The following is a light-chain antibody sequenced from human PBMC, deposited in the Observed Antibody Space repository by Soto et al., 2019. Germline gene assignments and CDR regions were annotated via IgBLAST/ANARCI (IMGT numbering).Light chain of an antibody. Sequence: QSVLTQPASVSGSPGRSISISCAGTSADIGAYDHVSWYQQHPGKAPKLIIYDVSSRPSGVSNRFSGSKSANTASLTIFGLQAEDEADYFCSSYTAFSLYVFGTGTKVTVL. CDR1: SADIGAYDH. CDR2: DVS. J-gene: IGLJ1*01. CDR3: SSYTAFSLYV. V-gene: IGLV2-14*01.